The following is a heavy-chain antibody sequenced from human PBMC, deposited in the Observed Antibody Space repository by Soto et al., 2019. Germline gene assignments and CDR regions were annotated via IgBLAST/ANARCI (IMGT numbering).Heavy chain of an antibody. V-gene: IGHV1-46*03. D-gene: IGHD3-3*01. CDR1: GYTFTGYY. Sequence: ASVKVSCKASGYTFTGYYMHWVRQAPGQGLEWMGIINPSGGSTSYAQKFQGRVTMTRDTSTSTVYMELSSLRSEDTAVYYCARVSHSDFWSGLNFDYWGQGTLVTVSS. CDR3: ARVSHSDFWSGLNFDY. J-gene: IGHJ4*02. CDR2: INPSGGST.